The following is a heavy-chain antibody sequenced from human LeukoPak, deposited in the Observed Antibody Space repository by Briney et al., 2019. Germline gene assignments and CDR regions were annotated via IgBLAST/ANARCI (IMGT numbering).Heavy chain of an antibody. CDR3: ARTRGYSYGFPFDY. CDR1: GGSISSYY. Sequence: PSETLSLTCTVSGGSISSYYWSWIRQPPGKGLEWIGYIHYSGSTYYNPSLKSRVTISADTSKNQFSLKLSSVTAADTAVYCCARTRGYSYGFPFDYWGQGTLVTVSS. D-gene: IGHD5-18*01. J-gene: IGHJ4*02. V-gene: IGHV4-59*01. CDR2: IHYSGST.